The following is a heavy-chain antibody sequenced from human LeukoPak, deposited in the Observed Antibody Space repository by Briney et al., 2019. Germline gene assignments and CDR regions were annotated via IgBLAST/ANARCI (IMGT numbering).Heavy chain of an antibody. CDR2: IYYSGTT. CDR3: ARDSRGYYDSSGYFDH. CDR1: GDSVSSDSYY. J-gene: IGHJ4*02. D-gene: IGHD3-22*01. V-gene: IGHV4-61*01. Sequence: SETLSLPCTVSGDSVSSDSYYWSWIRQPPGKGLEWIGYIYYSGTTKQNPSLKSRVTLSVDTSKNQLYLKLNSVTAADTAVYYCARDSRGYYDSSGYFDHWGQGTLVTVSS.